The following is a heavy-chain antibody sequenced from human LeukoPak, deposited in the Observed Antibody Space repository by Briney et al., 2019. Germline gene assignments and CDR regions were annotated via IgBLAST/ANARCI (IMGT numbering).Heavy chain of an antibody. J-gene: IGHJ1*01. D-gene: IGHD3-22*01. CDR2: INTDGSST. V-gene: IGHV3-74*01. Sequence: PGGSLRLSCAASGFTFSSYWMHWVRQAPGKGPVWVSRINTDGSSTSYADSVKGRFTISRDNAKNTVSLQMDRLRAEDTGVYYCARAPSEVGGYYPEYFRHWGQGALVTVSS. CDR3: ARAPSEVGGYYPEYFRH. CDR1: GFTFSSYW.